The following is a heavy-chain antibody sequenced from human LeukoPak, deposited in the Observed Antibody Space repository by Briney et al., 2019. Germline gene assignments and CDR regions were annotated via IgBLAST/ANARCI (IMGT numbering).Heavy chain of an antibody. Sequence: ASVKVSCKASGYTFTSYYMHWVRQAPGQGLEWMGWINPNSGGTNYAQKFQGRVTMTRDTPISTAYMELSRLRSDDTAVYYCARDQRYYDFWSGDNYYMDVWGKGTTVTVSS. J-gene: IGHJ6*03. D-gene: IGHD3-3*01. CDR2: INPNSGGT. CDR1: GYTFTSYY. V-gene: IGHV1-2*02. CDR3: ARDQRYYDFWSGDNYYMDV.